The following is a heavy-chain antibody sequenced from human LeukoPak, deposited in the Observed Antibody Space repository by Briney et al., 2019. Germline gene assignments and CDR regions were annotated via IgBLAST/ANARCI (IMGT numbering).Heavy chain of an antibody. CDR2: IIPIFGTA. J-gene: IGHJ4*02. CDR3: ARGYCSSTSCYSLHYFDY. D-gene: IGHD2-2*01. V-gene: IGHV1-69*13. CDR1: GGTFSSYA. Sequence: VASVKVSCKASGGTFSSYAISWVRQAPGQGLEWMGGIIPIFGTANYAQKFQGRVTITADESTSTAYMELSSLRSEDTAGYYCARGYCSSTSCYSLHYFDYWGQGTLVTVSS.